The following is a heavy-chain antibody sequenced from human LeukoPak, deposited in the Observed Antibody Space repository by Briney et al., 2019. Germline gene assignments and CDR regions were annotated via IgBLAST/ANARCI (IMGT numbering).Heavy chain of an antibody. CDR2: INHSGST. J-gene: IGHJ1*01. Sequence: PSETLSLTCAVYGGSFSGYYWNWIRQPPGKGLEWIGEINHSGSTNYNPSLKSRVTISVDTSKNQFSLKLSSVTAADTAVYYCARGRIAVAGGYFQHWGQGTLVTVSS. D-gene: IGHD6-19*01. CDR3: ARGRIAVAGGYFQH. CDR1: GGSFSGYY. V-gene: IGHV4-34*01.